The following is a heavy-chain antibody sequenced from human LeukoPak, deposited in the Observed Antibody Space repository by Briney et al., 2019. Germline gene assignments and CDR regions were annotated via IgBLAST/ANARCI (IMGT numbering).Heavy chain of an antibody. Sequence: PSETLSLTCTVSGGSISSSSYYWGWIRQPPGKGLEWIGNIYYSGSTYYNPSPMGRVTISVDTSKNHFSLKLSSVTAADTAVYYCARQAVVVAALLDCWGQGTLVTVSS. J-gene: IGHJ4*02. V-gene: IGHV4-39*01. D-gene: IGHD2-15*01. CDR3: ARQAVVVAALLDC. CDR1: GGSISSSSYY. CDR2: IYYSGST.